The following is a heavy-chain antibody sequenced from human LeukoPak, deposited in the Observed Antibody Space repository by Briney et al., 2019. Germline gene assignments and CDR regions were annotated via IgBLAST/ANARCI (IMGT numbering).Heavy chain of an antibody. CDR2: INIEGSTT. CDR3: VSDHTGHDDY. J-gene: IGHJ4*02. CDR1: GFTFSNYD. V-gene: IGHV3-74*03. Sequence: GGSLRLSCAASGFTFSNYDMHWVRQAPGKGLVWVSRINIEGSTTTYADSVKGRFTISRDNAKKTVSLQMNSLRAEDTAVYYCVSDHTGHDDYWGQGTLVTVSS. D-gene: IGHD1-1*01.